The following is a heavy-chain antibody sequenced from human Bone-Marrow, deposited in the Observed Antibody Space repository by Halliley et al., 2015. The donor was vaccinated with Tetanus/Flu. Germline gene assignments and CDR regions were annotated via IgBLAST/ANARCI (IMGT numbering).Heavy chain of an antibody. CDR2: ISHSGNT. D-gene: IGHD3-10*01. CDR1: GGSIRSYY. V-gene: IGHV4-59*01. Sequence: TLSLICTVSGGSIRSYYWSWIRQPPGKGLEWIGYISHSGNTNYKPSLKSRVTISIDTSKNQFSLKVSSVTAADTAVYYCARSDYGSAVSLHDWGQGTLVTVSS. J-gene: IGHJ4*02. CDR3: ARSDYGSAVSLHD.